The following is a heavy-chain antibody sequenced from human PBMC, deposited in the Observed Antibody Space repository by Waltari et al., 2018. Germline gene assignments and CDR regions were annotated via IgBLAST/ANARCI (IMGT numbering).Heavy chain of an antibody. CDR2: IYYSGST. Sequence: QLQLQESGPGLVKPSETLSLTCTVSGGSISSSSYYWGWIRQPPGKGLEWIGSIYYSGSTYYNPSLKSRVTIAVDTSKNQFSLKLSSVTAADTAVYYCAGAMVRGVMDYWGQGTLVTVSS. J-gene: IGHJ4*02. V-gene: IGHV4-39*01. D-gene: IGHD3-10*01. CDR1: GGSISSSSYY. CDR3: AGAMVRGVMDY.